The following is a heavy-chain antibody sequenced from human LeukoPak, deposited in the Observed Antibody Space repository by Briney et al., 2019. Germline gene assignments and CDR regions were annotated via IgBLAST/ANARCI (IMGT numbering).Heavy chain of an antibody. Sequence: SETLSLTCTVSGDSISSDYWTWIRQPPGKGLEWIGCIYYSGITNYNPSLKSRATMSLDTTKNQFPLKLNSVTAADTAVYYCARARSGSDFLGYFDSWGQGTLVTVSS. V-gene: IGHV4-59*01. CDR2: IYYSGIT. CDR1: GDSISSDY. D-gene: IGHD1-26*01. J-gene: IGHJ4*02. CDR3: ARARSGSDFLGYFDS.